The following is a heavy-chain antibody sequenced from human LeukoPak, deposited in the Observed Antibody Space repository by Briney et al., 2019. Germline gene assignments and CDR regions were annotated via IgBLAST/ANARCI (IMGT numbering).Heavy chain of an antibody. V-gene: IGHV3-53*01. CDR3: ARRAGDYSHPYDC. CDR2: IYRGGNT. J-gene: IGHJ4*02. D-gene: IGHD3-22*01. CDR1: GLTVSSNC. Sequence: WGSLRLSCAASGLTVSSNCMSWVRQAPGKGLEWVSFIYRGGNTYYADSVKSRFTISRDNSKNTVHLQMNSLRAEDTVMYYCARRAGDYSHPYDCWGQGTLVSVYS.